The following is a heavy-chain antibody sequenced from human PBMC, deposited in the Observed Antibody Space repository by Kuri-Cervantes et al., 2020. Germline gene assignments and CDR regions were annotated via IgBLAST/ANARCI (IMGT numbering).Heavy chain of an antibody. CDR1: GFTLSSYG. Sequence: GGSLRLSCAASGFTLSSYGMHWVRQAPGKGLEWVAVISYDGSNKYYADSVKGRFTISRDNSKNTLYLQMNSLRAEDTAVYYCAKGSRITTHYYYYYGMDVWGQGTTVTVSS. D-gene: IGHD3-3*01. J-gene: IGHJ6*02. V-gene: IGHV3-30*18. CDR3: AKGSRITTHYYYYYGMDV. CDR2: ISYDGSNK.